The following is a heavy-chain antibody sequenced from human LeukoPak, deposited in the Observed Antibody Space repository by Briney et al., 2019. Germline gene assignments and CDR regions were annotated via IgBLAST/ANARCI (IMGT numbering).Heavy chain of an antibody. D-gene: IGHD5-18*01. CDR2: ISSSGVTT. Sequence: GGSLRLSCAAFGFTFSNYAINWVLQAPGKGLEWISTISSSGVTTYYADSVKGRFTISRDNSKNTLYLQMNSLRGEDTAVYYCAKAPANYVDTAMGTFDYWGQGTLVTVSS. CDR1: GFTFSNYA. V-gene: IGHV3-23*01. CDR3: AKAPANYVDTAMGTFDY. J-gene: IGHJ4*02.